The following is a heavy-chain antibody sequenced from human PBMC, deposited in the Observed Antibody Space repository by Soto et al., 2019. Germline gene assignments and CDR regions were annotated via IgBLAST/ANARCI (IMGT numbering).Heavy chain of an antibody. CDR2: ISSSSSYI. D-gene: IGHD3-3*01. Sequence: TGGSLRLSCAASGFTFSSYSMNWVRQAPGKGLEWVSSISSSSSYIYYADSVKGRSTISRDNAKNSLYLQMNSLRAEDTAVYYCARDWGYYDFWSGYSGWGQGTPVTVSS. CDR3: ARDWGYYDFWSGYSG. V-gene: IGHV3-21*01. J-gene: IGHJ4*02. CDR1: GFTFSSYS.